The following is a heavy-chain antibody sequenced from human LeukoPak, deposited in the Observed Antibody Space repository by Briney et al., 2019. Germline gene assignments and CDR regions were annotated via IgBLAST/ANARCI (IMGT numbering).Heavy chain of an antibody. J-gene: IGHJ5*02. Sequence: GASVKVSCKASGGTFSSYAISWVRQAPGQGLEWMGGIIPIFGTANYAQKFQGRVTITADESTSTAYMELSSLRSEDTAVYYCATVNYYGSGSYTVWFDPWGQGTLVTVSS. CDR2: IIPIFGTA. CDR1: GGTFSSYA. CDR3: ATVNYYGSGSYTVWFDP. D-gene: IGHD3-10*01. V-gene: IGHV1-69*13.